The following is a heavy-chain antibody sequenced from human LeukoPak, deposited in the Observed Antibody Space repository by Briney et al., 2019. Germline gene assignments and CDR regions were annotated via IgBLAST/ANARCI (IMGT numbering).Heavy chain of an antibody. CDR3: ARYRYSSGWFGY. Sequence: SETLSLTCTVSGGSISSSSYYWGWIRQPPGKGLEWIGSIYYSGSTYYNPSLKSRVTISVDTSKNQFSLKLSSVTAADTAVYYCARYRYSSGWFGYWGQGTLVTVSS. V-gene: IGHV4-39*01. J-gene: IGHJ4*02. CDR2: IYYSGST. D-gene: IGHD6-19*01. CDR1: GGSISSSSYY.